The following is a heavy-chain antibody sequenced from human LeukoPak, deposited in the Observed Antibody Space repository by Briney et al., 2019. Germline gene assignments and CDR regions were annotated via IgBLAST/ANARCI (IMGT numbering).Heavy chain of an antibody. CDR3: ARGREDSKYHYFGP. CDR1: GFKFSSYW. V-gene: IGHV3-7*03. CDR2: IKPDESET. J-gene: IGHJ5*02. Sequence: GGSLRLSRTASGFKFSSYWMSWVRQAPGRGPEWVANIKPDESETSYVDSARGRFTISRDNVRESLYLQMNSLRVEDTAVYYCARGREDSKYHYFGPWGQGTRVTVSS. D-gene: IGHD3-22*01.